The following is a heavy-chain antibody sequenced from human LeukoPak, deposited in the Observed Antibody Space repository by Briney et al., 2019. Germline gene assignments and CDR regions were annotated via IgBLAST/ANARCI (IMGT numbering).Heavy chain of an antibody. CDR3: ARGPGTFSARDYYYGMDV. J-gene: IGHJ6*02. Sequence: SETLSLTCTVSGGSISSGGYYWSWIRQPPGKGLEWIGEINHSGSTNYNPSLKSRVTISVDTSKNQFSLKLSSVTAADTAVYYCARGPGTFSARDYYYGMDVWGQGTTVTVSS. V-gene: IGHV4-39*07. D-gene: IGHD3-10*01. CDR2: INHSGST. CDR1: GGSISSGGYY.